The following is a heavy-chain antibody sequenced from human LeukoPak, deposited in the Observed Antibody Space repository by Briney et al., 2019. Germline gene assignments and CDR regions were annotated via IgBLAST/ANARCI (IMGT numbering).Heavy chain of an antibody. CDR2: IRGSGDDST. CDR1: GFA. Sequence: GSLRLSCKAPGFANSRVPPAPGKGPEGVPGIRGSGDDSTYYADSVKGRFIISRDHFKNTLYLQMDSLRAEDSAVYYCANRVGLRYYYFDYWGQGTLVTVSS. V-gene: IGHV3-23*01. J-gene: IGHJ4*02. D-gene: IGHD4-17*01. CDR3: ANRVGLRYYYFDY.